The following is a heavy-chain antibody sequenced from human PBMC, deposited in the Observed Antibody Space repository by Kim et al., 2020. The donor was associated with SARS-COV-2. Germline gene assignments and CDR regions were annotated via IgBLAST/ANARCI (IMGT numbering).Heavy chain of an antibody. Sequence: GGSLRLSCAASGFTFSSYAMHWVRQAPGKGLEWVAVISYDGSNKYYADSVKGRFTISRDNSKNTLYLQMNSLRAEDTAVYYCARDGHSSRGNWFDAWGQG. CDR1: GFTFSSYA. D-gene: IGHD6-13*01. CDR2: ISYDGSNK. CDR3: ARDGHSSRGNWFDA. J-gene: IGHJ5*02. V-gene: IGHV3-30*04.